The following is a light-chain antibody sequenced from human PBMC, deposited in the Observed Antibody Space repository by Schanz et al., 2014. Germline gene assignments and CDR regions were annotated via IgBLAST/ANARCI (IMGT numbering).Light chain of an antibody. CDR3: QQYGTSPFA. CDR2: AAS. J-gene: IGKJ4*01. Sequence: IQLTQSPSSLSASVGDRVTITCRASQGISSYLAWYQQKPGKAPKLLIYAASTLQSGVPSRFSGSGSGTDFTLTISSLQPEDFAVYYYQQYGTSPFAFGGGTKVEIK. CDR1: QGISSY. V-gene: IGKV1-9*01.